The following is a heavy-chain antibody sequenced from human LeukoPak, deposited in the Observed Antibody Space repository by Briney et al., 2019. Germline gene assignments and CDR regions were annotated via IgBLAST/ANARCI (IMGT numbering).Heavy chain of an antibody. V-gene: IGHV3-23*01. J-gene: IGHJ6*01. D-gene: IGHD2/OR15-2a*01. CDR2: ISGSGDNT. CDR1: GFTFSGFA. CDR3: AKMKGHPLQKYYMDV. Sequence: GGSLRLSCAASGFTFSGFAMSWVRRTPGKGLEWVSGISGSGDNTHYAASVKGRFTISRDNSKNTLYLEMNSLRAEDTAIYYCAKMKGHPLQKYYMDVWGQGTTVTVSS.